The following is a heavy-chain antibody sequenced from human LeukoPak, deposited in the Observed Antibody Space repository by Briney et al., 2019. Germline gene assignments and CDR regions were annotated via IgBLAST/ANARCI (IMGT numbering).Heavy chain of an antibody. Sequence: GGSLRLSCAASGFTFSNYAMSWVRQAPGKGLEYVSAINSDGGSTYYADSVKGRFTISRDNSKNTLYLQMGSLRAEDMAVYYCAKGAYYYYMDVWGKGTTVTVSS. CDR1: GFTFSNYA. CDR3: AKGAYYYYMDV. J-gene: IGHJ6*03. D-gene: IGHD3-16*01. V-gene: IGHV3-64*02. CDR2: INSDGGST.